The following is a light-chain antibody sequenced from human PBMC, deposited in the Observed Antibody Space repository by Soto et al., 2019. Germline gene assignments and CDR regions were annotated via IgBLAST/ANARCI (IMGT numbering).Light chain of an antibody. Sequence: EIVLTQFPATLSLSPGERATLSCRASQSVSSYLAWYQQKPGQAPRLLIYDASNRATGIPARFSGSGSGTDFTLTISSLEPEDFAVYYCQQRTDRPPWTFGQGTKVDIK. CDR2: DAS. CDR1: QSVSSY. J-gene: IGKJ1*01. CDR3: QQRTDRPPWT. V-gene: IGKV3-11*01.